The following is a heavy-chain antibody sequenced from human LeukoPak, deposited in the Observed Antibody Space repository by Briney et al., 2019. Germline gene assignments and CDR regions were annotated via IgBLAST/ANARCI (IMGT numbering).Heavy chain of an antibody. CDR3: ATGRYFDWPEVFKY. V-gene: IGHV3-7*03. CDR2: IRQDGSVK. J-gene: IGHJ4*02. CDR1: GFTFSGYW. Sequence: GGSLRLSCAASGFTFSGYWMMWIRQTPGKGLEWVANIRQDGSVKQYVDSVKGRFTISRDNTKNSLYLQMNSLRTEDTALYYCATGRYFDWPEVFKYWGQGTLVIVSS. D-gene: IGHD3-9*01.